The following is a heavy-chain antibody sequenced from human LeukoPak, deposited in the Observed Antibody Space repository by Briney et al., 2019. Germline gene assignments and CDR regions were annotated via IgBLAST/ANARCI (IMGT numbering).Heavy chain of an antibody. CDR3: ARVKYPYCSSTSCYRGAFDI. CDR2: INPNSGGT. V-gene: IGHV1-2*02. CDR1: GYTFTGYY. Sequence: ASVKVSCKASGYTFTGYYMHWVRQAPGQGLEWMGWINPNSGGTNYAQKFQGRVTMTRDTSISTAYMELSRLRSDDTAVYYCARVKYPYCSSTSCYRGAFDIWGQGTMVTVSS. J-gene: IGHJ3*02. D-gene: IGHD2-2*01.